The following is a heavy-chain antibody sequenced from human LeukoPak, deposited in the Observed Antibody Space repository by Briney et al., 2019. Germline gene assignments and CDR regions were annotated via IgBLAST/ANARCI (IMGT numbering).Heavy chain of an antibody. CDR3: ASSKSPYFDWSRFYY. Sequence: SETLSLTCAVYGGSLSGYYWSWIRQPPGKGLEWIGEINHSGSTNYNPSLKSRVTISVDTSKNQFSLKLSSVTAADTAVYYCASSKSPYFDWSRFYYWGQGTLVTVSS. V-gene: IGHV4-34*01. J-gene: IGHJ4*02. CDR2: INHSGST. CDR1: GGSLSGYY. D-gene: IGHD3-9*01.